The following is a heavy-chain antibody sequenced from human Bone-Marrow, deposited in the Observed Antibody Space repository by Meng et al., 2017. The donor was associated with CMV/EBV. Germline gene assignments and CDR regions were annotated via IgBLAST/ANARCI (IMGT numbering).Heavy chain of an antibody. J-gene: IGHJ6*02. D-gene: IGHD6-13*01. Sequence: ASVKVSCKASGYTFTGYYMHWVRQAPGQGLEWMGWINPNSGGTNYAQKFQGRVTMTRDTSISTAYMELSRLRSEDTAVYYCARAYSSSWYGYYYYGMDVWGQGTTVTIYS. V-gene: IGHV1-2*02. CDR1: GYTFTGYY. CDR2: INPNSGGT. CDR3: ARAYSSSWYGYYYYGMDV.